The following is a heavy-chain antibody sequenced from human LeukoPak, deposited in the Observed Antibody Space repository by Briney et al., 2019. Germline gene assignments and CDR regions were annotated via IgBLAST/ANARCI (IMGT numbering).Heavy chain of an antibody. CDR3: AGTLITIFGVVDSP. Sequence: SETLSLTCTVSGGSISSGGYYWSWIRQHPGKGLEWNGYIYYSGSTYYNPSLKSRVTISVDTSKNQFSLKLSSVTAADTAVYYCAGTLITIFGVVDSPWGQGTLVTVSS. D-gene: IGHD3-3*01. J-gene: IGHJ5*02. V-gene: IGHV4-31*03. CDR1: GGSISSGGYY. CDR2: IYYSGST.